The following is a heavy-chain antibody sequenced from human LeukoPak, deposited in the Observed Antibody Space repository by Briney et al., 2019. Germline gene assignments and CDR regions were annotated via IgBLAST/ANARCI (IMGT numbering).Heavy chain of an antibody. CDR3: ARAMGTYYYDSSGYLAS. CDR2: IYYSGST. CDR1: GGSISSYY. V-gene: IGHV4-30-4*08. D-gene: IGHD3-22*01. J-gene: IGHJ3*01. Sequence: SETLSLTCTVSGGSISSYYWSWIRQPPGKGLEWIGYIYYSGSTYYNPSLKSRVTISVDTSKNQFSLKLSSVTAADTAVYYCARAMGTYYYDSSGYLASWGQGTMVTVSS.